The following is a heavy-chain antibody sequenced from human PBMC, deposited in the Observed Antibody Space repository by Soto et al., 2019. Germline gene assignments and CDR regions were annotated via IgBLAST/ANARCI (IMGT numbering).Heavy chain of an antibody. J-gene: IGHJ6*02. CDR2: IWYDGSNK. CDR3: ARAFLSPPRDPRYYYGMDV. V-gene: IGHV3-33*01. Sequence: QVQLVESGGGVVQPGRSLRLSCAASGFTFSSYGMHWVRQAPGTGLEWVAVIWYDGSNKYYADSVKGRFTISRDNSKNTLYLQMNSLRAEDTAVYYCARAFLSPPRDPRYYYGMDVWGQGTTVTVSS. D-gene: IGHD3-16*02. CDR1: GFTFSSYG.